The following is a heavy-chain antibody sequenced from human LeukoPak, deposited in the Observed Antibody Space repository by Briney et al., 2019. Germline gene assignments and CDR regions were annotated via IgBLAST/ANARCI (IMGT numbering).Heavy chain of an antibody. CDR2: MNHNSGDP. Sequence: ASVKVSCKASGYTFPRYNINWVRQATGQGREWVGWMNHNSGDPAYAQKCPGRVTMSPRTSTRTAYMELSGLRFEDSAVYYCVPYYDFSGYKDWGEGTLVTVSS. D-gene: IGHD3-22*01. J-gene: IGHJ4*02. CDR1: GYTFPRYN. CDR3: VPYYDFSGYKD. V-gene: IGHV1-8*01.